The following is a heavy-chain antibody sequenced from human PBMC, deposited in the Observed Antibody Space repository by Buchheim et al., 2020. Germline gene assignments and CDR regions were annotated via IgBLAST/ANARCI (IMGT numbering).Heavy chain of an antibody. V-gene: IGHV4-4*02. Sequence: QVQLQESGPGLVKPSGTLSLTCAVSSGSIGSGNWWSWVRQPPGKGLEWIGEIYHSGSTNFNASLKSRVTISVDTSKNQFSLKLSSVTAADTAVYYCASASGGDYYGSGTTFDYWGQGTL. CDR3: ASASGGDYYGSGTTFDY. J-gene: IGHJ4*02. D-gene: IGHD3-10*01. CDR2: IYHSGST. CDR1: SGSIGSGNW.